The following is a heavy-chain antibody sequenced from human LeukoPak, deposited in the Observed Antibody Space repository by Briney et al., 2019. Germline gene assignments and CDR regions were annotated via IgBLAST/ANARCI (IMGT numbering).Heavy chain of an antibody. CDR1: GFTFSTYG. D-gene: IGHD1-14*01. CDR3: AKATGYLL. CDR2: ISNSDDST. Sequence: GGSLRLSCAASGFTFSTYGMNWVRQAPGKGLEWVSAISNSDDSTYYADSVKGRFTISRDNSENTLYLQMNSLRAEDTAVYYCAKATGYLLWGQGTLVTVSS. V-gene: IGHV3-23*01. J-gene: IGHJ4*02.